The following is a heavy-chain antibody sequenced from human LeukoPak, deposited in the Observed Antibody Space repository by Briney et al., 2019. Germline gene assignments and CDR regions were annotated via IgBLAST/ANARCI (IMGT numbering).Heavy chain of an antibody. Sequence: GASVKVSCKASGYTFTSYYMHWVRQAPGQGLEWMGIINPSGGSTSYAQKFQGRVTMTRDMSTSTVYMELSSLRSEDTAVYYCARALLWFGELSTPVGYWGQGTLVTVSS. CDR3: ARALLWFGELSTPVGY. D-gene: IGHD3-10*01. CDR1: GYTFTSYY. J-gene: IGHJ4*02. V-gene: IGHV1-46*01. CDR2: INPSGGST.